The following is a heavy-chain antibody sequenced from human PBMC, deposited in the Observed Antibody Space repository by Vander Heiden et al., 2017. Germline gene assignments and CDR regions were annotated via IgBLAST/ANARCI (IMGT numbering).Heavy chain of an antibody. Sequence: QVQLVESGGGVVQPGRSLRLSCAASGFTFSSYGMHWVRQAPGKGLEGVAVIWYDGSNKYYADSVKGRFTISRDNSKNTLYLQMNSLRAEDTAVYYCATAIVATSIYYYGMDVWGQGTTVTVSS. J-gene: IGHJ6*02. V-gene: IGHV3-33*01. D-gene: IGHD5-12*01. CDR1: GFTFSSYG. CDR2: IWYDGSNK. CDR3: ATAIVATSIYYYGMDV.